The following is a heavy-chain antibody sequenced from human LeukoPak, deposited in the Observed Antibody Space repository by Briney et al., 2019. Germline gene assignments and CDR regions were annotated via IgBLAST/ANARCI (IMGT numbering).Heavy chain of an antibody. CDR1: IGSFSGYY. D-gene: IGHD3-16*01. Sequence: SETLSLTCAVYIGSFSGYYWSWIRQTPGQGLEWIGEINHSGSTYYNPSLKSRVTISVDTSKNQFSLKLSSVTAADTAVYYCARHRLGGIDYWGQGTLVTVSS. CDR3: ARHRLGGIDY. J-gene: IGHJ4*02. CDR2: INHSGST. V-gene: IGHV4-34*01.